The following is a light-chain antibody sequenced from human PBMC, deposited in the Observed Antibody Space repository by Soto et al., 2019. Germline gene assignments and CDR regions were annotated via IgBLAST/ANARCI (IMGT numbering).Light chain of an antibody. Sequence: QSVLTQPPSVSAAPGQKVTISCSGSESNIGDNYVYWYQQLPGMAPKLLIYDSHRRPSGIPDRFSGSKSGTSATLGITGLQTGDEADYYCGTWDSSLSVVIFGGGTKLTVL. J-gene: IGLJ2*01. CDR3: GTWDSSLSVVI. V-gene: IGLV1-51*01. CDR2: DSH. CDR1: ESNIGDNY.